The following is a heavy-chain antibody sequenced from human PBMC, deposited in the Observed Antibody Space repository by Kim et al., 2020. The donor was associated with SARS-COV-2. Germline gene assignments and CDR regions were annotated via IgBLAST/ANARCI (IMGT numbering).Heavy chain of an antibody. D-gene: IGHD3-9*01. CDR1: GYTFTSYD. V-gene: IGHV1-8*01. Sequence: ASVKVSCKASGYTFTSYDINWVRQATGQGLEWMGWMNPNSGNTGYVQKFQGRVTMTRNTSISPAYMELSSPRSEDTAVYLCARAPKRRYEILTGTHGDHYCMDVWGDGTTLTVSS. CDR2: MNPNSGNT. CDR3: ARAPKRRYEILTGTHGDHYCMDV. J-gene: IGHJ6*03.